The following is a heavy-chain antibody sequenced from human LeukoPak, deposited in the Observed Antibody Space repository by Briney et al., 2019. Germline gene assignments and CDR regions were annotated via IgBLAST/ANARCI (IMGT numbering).Heavy chain of an antibody. CDR3: ARTFLGDAFDI. D-gene: IGHD3-16*01. Sequence: SETLSLTCTVSGGSISSGGYYWSWIRQPPGKGLEWIGYIYHSGSTYYDPSLKSRVTISVDRSKNQFSLKLSSVTAADTAVYYCARTFLGDAFDIWGQGTMVTVSS. CDR1: GGSISSGGYY. V-gene: IGHV4-30-2*01. J-gene: IGHJ3*02. CDR2: IYHSGST.